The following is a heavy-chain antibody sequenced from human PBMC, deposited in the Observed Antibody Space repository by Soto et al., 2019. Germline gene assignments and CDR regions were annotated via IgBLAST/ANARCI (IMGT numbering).Heavy chain of an antibody. J-gene: IGHJ6*02. CDR2: INTYNGNT. CDR1: GYSFTRYG. V-gene: IGHV1-18*01. D-gene: IGHD3-16*01. Sequence: QVQLVQSRAEVKNPGASVKVSCKASGYSFTRYGIAWARQAPGQGLEWMGWINTYNGNTNYAQNLQGRVTLTTATSTRTPYVELTTLRSTHTAIYYCAMVDVYVTPSPQDVWGQGTMAIVSS. CDR3: AMVDVYVTPSPQDV.